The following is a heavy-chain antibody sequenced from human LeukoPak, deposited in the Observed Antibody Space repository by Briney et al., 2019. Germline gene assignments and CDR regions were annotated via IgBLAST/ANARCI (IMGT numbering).Heavy chain of an antibody. CDR2: INHSGST. Sequence: SETLSLTCAVYGGSFSGYYWSWIRQPPGKGLEWIGEINHSGSTNYNPSLKSRVTISVDTSKNQFSLKLSSVTAADTAVYYCARVLLRYFDWPPPPWTLYFDYWGQGTLVTVSS. V-gene: IGHV4-34*01. D-gene: IGHD3-9*01. J-gene: IGHJ4*02. CDR1: GGSFSGYY. CDR3: ARVLLRYFDWPPPPWTLYFDY.